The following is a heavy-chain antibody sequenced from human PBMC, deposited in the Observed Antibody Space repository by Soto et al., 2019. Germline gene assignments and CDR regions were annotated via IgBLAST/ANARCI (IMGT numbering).Heavy chain of an antibody. J-gene: IGHJ4*02. CDR1: GFTFDNFA. D-gene: IGHD3-22*01. Sequence: GGSLRLSCTTSGFTFDNFAMSWVRQAPGRGLEWVSAISGGGGGKYYADSVKGRFIIARDNAKNTVYLEVNGLRTEDTAVYYCAKDVHYDSSGGLDYWGQGTLVTVSS. CDR2: ISGGGGGK. V-gene: IGHV3-23*01. CDR3: AKDVHYDSSGGLDY.